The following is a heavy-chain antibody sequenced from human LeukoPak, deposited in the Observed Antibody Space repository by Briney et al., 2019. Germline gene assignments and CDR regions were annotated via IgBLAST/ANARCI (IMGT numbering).Heavy chain of an antibody. V-gene: IGHV3-48*01. CDR2: ISSSSTI. CDR1: GFTCSRYS. Sequence: GGSLRLSCAASGFTCSRYSMNWVRQAPGKGLEWISYISSSSTIYYADSVKGRFTISRDNAKNSLYLQMNSLRAEDTAVYYCARDLRLFDYWGQGTLVIVSS. CDR3: ARDLRLFDY. J-gene: IGHJ4*02.